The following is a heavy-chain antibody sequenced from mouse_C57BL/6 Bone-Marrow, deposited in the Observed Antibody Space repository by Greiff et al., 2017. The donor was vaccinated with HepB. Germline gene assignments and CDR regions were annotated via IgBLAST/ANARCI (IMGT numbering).Heavy chain of an antibody. CDR2: INPNYGTP. Sequence: EVQLQQSGPELVKPGASVKISCKASGYSFTDYNMNWVKQSNGKSLEWIGVINPNYGTPSYNQKFKGKATLTVDQSSSTAFLQLNSLTSEDAAVYYWAREGGYYGSSYFDYWGQGTTLTVSS. D-gene: IGHD1-1*01. J-gene: IGHJ2*01. CDR1: GYSFTDYN. CDR3: AREGGYYGSSYFDY. V-gene: IGHV1-39*01.